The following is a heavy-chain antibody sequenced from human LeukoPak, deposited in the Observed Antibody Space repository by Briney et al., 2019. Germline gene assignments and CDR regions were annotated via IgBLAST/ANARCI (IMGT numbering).Heavy chain of an antibody. Sequence: HPSDTLSLTCIVSGGSISSYYWSWIRQPPGKGLEWIGYIYYSGNTNYNPSLKSRVTISVDTSKNQFSLEVSSVTAADTAVYYCARHITPWGWFDPWGQGTLVTVSS. CDR2: IYYSGNT. J-gene: IGHJ5*02. CDR1: GGSISSYY. CDR3: ARHITPWGWFDP. D-gene: IGHD3-16*01. V-gene: IGHV4-59*08.